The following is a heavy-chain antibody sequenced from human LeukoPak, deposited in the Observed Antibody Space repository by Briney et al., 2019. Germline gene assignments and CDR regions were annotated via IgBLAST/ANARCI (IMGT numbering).Heavy chain of an antibody. CDR1: GFTFDDDA. V-gene: IGHV3-9*03. CDR3: ARGPGSFLEWLYHFDY. Sequence: PGRSLRLSCAASGFTFDDDAMHWVRQAPGKGLEWVSGISWNSGSIGYADSVKGRFTISRDNSKNTLYLQMGSLRAEDMAVYYCARGPGSFLEWLYHFDYWGQGTLVTVSS. J-gene: IGHJ4*02. D-gene: IGHD3-3*02. CDR2: ISWNSGSI.